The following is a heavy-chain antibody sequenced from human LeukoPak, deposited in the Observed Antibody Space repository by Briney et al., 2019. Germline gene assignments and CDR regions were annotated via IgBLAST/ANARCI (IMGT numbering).Heavy chain of an antibody. CDR3: AKGAYYDSSYEPRANFDY. J-gene: IGHJ4*02. CDR2: ISYDGSNK. CDR1: GFTFSSYG. Sequence: GGSLRLSCAASGFTFSSYGMHWVRQAPGKGLEWVAVISYDGSNKYYADSVKGRFTTSRDNSKNTLYLQMNSLRAEDTAVYYCAKGAYYDSSYEPRANFDYWGQGTLVTVSS. V-gene: IGHV3-30*18. D-gene: IGHD3-22*01.